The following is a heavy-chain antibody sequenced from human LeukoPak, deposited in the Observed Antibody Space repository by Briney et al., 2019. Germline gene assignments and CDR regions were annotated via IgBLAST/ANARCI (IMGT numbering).Heavy chain of an antibody. D-gene: IGHD6-13*01. V-gene: IGHV3-49*03. CDR2: IRSKTYGGTT. CDR1: GFTFGDYA. CDR3: TRDRRVAAAGRYFDY. Sequence: GGSLRLSCTASGFTFGDYAMSWFRQAPGKGLEWVGFIRSKTYGGTTEYAASVKGRFTISRADSKSIAYLQMNSLKTEDTAVYYCTRDRRVAAAGRYFDYWGQGTLVTVSS. J-gene: IGHJ4*02.